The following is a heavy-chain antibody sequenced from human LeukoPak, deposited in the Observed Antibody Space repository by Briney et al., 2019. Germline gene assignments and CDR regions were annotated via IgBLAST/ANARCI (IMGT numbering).Heavy chain of an antibody. D-gene: IGHD2-15*01. CDR2: ISSSSSYI. J-gene: IGHJ4*02. V-gene: IGHV3-21*01. Sequence: PGGSLRLSCAASGFTFSSYSMNWVRQAPGKGLEWVSSISSSSSYIYYADSVKGRFTISRDNAKNSLYLQMNSLRAEDTAVYYCARDSPGYCRGGSCYGLDYWGQGTLATVSS. CDR1: GFTFSSYS. CDR3: ARDSPGYCRGGSCYGLDY.